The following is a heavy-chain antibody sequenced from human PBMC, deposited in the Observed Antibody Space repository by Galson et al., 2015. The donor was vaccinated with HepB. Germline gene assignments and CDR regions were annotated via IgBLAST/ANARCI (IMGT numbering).Heavy chain of an antibody. V-gene: IGHV3-48*01. CDR2: ISSDSTTI. D-gene: IGHD5-12*01. J-gene: IGHJ4*02. Sequence: SLRLSCAASGSRLTDYAMNWVRRAPGKGLEWAAYISSDSTTIHYADSVKGRFTISRDNAKNSVFLQMNSLRGEDTAVYYCVRDRGSGFGGNDVPSFDYWGRGSLVTVSP. CDR3: VRDRGSGFGGNDVPSFDY. CDR1: GSRLTDYA.